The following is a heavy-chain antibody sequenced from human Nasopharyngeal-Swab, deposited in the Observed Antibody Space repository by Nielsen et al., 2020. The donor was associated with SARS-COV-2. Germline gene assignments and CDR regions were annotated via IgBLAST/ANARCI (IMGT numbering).Heavy chain of an antibody. CDR3: SRDGGYGSGSYYNEVYFDY. D-gene: IGHD3-10*01. Sequence: GESLKISCAASGFTFSSYVMSWVRQAPGKGLEWVSSISSSSSYIYYADSVKGRFTISRDNAKNSLYLQMNSLRAEDTAVYHCSRDGGYGSGSYYNEVYFDYWGQGTLVTVSS. CDR1: GFTFSSYV. V-gene: IGHV3-21*01. J-gene: IGHJ4*02. CDR2: ISSSSSYI.